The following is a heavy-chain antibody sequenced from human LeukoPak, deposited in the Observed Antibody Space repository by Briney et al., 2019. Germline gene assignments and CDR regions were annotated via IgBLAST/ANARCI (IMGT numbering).Heavy chain of an antibody. D-gene: IGHD2-15*01. CDR1: GFTFSSYD. CDR3: AKRGAPTYYFDY. V-gene: IGHV3-30*18. Sequence: PGGSLRLSCAASGFTFSSYDMHWVRQAPGKGLEWVALIAYDGSNKYYADSVKGRFTISRDNSKNTLYLQMDSPRAEDTAVYYCAKRGAPTYYFDYWGQGTLVTVSS. CDR2: IAYDGSNK. J-gene: IGHJ4*02.